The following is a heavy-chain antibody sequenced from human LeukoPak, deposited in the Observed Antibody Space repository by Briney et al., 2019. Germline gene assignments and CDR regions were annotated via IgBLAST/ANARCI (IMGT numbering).Heavy chain of an antibody. V-gene: IGHV3-30-3*01. Sequence: RGSLRLSCAASGFTFSSYAMHWVRQAPGKGLEWVAVISYDGSNKYYADSVKGRFTISRDNSKNTLYLPMNSLRAEDTAVYYCARDPSQLGVLEPLDYWGQGTLVTVSS. D-gene: IGHD1-1*01. CDR2: ISYDGSNK. CDR3: ARDPSQLGVLEPLDY. J-gene: IGHJ4*02. CDR1: GFTFSSYA.